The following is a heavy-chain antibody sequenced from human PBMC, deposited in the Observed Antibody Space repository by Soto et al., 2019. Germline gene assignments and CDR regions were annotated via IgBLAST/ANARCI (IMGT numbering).Heavy chain of an antibody. Sequence: QVQLVQSGAEEKKPGASVKVSCKASGYTFTSYAMHWVRQAPGQRLEWMGWINAGNGNTKYSQKFQGRVTITRDTPASPAYMELSSLRSEDTAVYYCARAVGGPTSNLDYWGQGTLVTVSS. V-gene: IGHV1-3*05. CDR1: GYTFTSYA. CDR2: INAGNGNT. D-gene: IGHD3-16*01. J-gene: IGHJ4*02. CDR3: ARAVGGPTSNLDY.